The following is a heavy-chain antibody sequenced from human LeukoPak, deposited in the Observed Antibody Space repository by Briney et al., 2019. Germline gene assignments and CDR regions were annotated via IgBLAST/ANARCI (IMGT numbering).Heavy chain of an antibody. CDR2: ISYDGSNK. Sequence: GGSLRLSCAASGFTFSSYAMHWVRQAPGKGLEWVAVISYDGSNKYYADSVKGRFTISRDNSKNTLYLQMNSLRAEDTAVYYCAKDKPYSSGWFGNYFDYCGQGTLVTVSS. CDR3: AKDKPYSSGWFGNYFDY. D-gene: IGHD6-19*01. J-gene: IGHJ4*02. V-gene: IGHV3-30*04. CDR1: GFTFSSYA.